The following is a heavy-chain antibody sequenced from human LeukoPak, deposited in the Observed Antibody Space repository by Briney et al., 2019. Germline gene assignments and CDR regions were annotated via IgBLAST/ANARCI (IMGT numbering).Heavy chain of an antibody. Sequence: SETLSLTCAVSGGSLSSSNWWSGGRAPPGKGREWIGEIYHSGGTNYNPSLKSRVTISVDKSKNQFSLKLSSVTAADTAVYYCARDEGILWFGESHNWFDRWGQGTLVTVSS. CDR1: GGSLSSSNW. D-gene: IGHD3-10*01. V-gene: IGHV4-4*02. CDR2: IYHSGGT. J-gene: IGHJ5*02. CDR3: ARDEGILWFGESHNWFDR.